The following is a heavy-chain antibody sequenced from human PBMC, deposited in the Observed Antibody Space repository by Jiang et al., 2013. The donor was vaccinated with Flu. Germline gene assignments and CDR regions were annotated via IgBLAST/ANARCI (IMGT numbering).Heavy chain of an antibody. D-gene: IGHD3-22*01. CDR1: GFSLSTSGMC. J-gene: IGHJ5*02. V-gene: IGHV2-70*01. CDR3: ARTTHYYDSSGYYFNWFDP. CDR2: IDWDDDK. Sequence: PTQTLTLTCTFSGFSLSTSGMCVSWIRQPPGKALEWLALIDWDDDKYYSTSLKTRLTISKDTSKNQVVLTMTNMDPVDTATYYCARTTHYYDSSGYYFNWFDPWGQGTLVTVSS.